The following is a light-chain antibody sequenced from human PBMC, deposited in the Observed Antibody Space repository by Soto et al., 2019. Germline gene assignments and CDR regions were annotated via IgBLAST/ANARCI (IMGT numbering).Light chain of an antibody. CDR1: QSVNNN. CDR2: GAS. J-gene: IGKJ2*01. CDR3: QQCNDWPGT. Sequence: DIVMTQSPATLSASPGERGTLSCRASQSVNNNVAWYRQKPGQAPSLLIYGASFRATGVPARFSGSGSETEFTLTIRSLQSEDFVVYYCQQCNDWPGTFGQGTKLEI. V-gene: IGKV3-15*01.